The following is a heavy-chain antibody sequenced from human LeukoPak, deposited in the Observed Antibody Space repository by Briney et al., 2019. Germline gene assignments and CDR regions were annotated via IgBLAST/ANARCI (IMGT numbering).Heavy chain of an antibody. D-gene: IGHD4-23*01. CDR2: ISYDGSNK. J-gene: IGHJ4*02. V-gene: IGHV3-30*18. Sequence: PGGSLRLSCAASGFTFSSCGMHGVRQAPGKGLEGVAVISYDGSNKYYADSVKGRFTISRDNSKNTLYLQMNSLRAEDTAVYYCANGDDYGGDYWGQGTLVTVSS. CDR3: ANGDDYGGDY. CDR1: GFTFSSCG.